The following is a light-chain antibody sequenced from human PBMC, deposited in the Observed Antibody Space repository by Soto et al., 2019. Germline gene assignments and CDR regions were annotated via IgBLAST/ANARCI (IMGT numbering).Light chain of an antibody. CDR1: QTISRY. CDR3: QHRMNWPLT. V-gene: IGKV3-11*01. Sequence: EIVLTQSPATLSLSPGERATLSCRASQTISRYLAWYQQKPGQTPRLLIYDASNRATGVPARFSGSGSETDFTLTISRLEPEDFAVYYCQHRMNWPLTFGQGTRREIK. CDR2: DAS. J-gene: IGKJ5*01.